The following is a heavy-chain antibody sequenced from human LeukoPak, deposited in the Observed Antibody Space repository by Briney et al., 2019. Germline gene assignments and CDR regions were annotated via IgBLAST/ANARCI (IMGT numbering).Heavy chain of an antibody. Sequence: SETLSLTCTVSGYSISSGYYWGWIRLPPGKGLEWIGSIYHSGDTYYNPSLKSRVTISVDTSKNQFSLKLSSATAADTAVYYCARDDECELLRWGQGTLVTVSS. CDR3: ARDDECELLR. V-gene: IGHV4-38-2*02. D-gene: IGHD1-26*01. CDR1: GYSISSGYY. CDR2: IYHSGDT. J-gene: IGHJ4*02.